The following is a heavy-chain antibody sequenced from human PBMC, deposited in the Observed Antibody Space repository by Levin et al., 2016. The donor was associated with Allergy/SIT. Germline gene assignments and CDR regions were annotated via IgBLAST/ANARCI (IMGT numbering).Heavy chain of an antibody. V-gene: IGHV1-3*01. J-gene: IGHJ6*02. CDR3: ARAVLVVAATHYYYYGMDV. D-gene: IGHD2-15*01. CDR2: INAGNGNT. Sequence: ASVKVSCKASGYTFTNYAMHWVRQAPGQRLEWMGWINAGNGNTNYAQKLQGRVTMTTDTSTSTAYMELRSLRSDDTAVYYCARAVLVVAATHYYYYGMDVWGQGTTVTVSS. CDR1: GYTFTNYA.